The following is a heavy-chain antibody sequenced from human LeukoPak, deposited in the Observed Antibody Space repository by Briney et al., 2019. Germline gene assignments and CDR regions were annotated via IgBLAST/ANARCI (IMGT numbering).Heavy chain of an antibody. CDR3: VRHKDTYDIAAL. V-gene: IGHV4-59*08. CDR1: GDSISSYY. J-gene: IGHJ4*02. CDR2: IYYSGST. D-gene: IGHD6-13*01. Sequence: PSETLSLTCTACGDSISSYYWSWIRQPPGKGLEWIGYIYYSGSTNYNPSLKSRVSISVDTSKNQFSLNLISVTAADTAEYYCVRHKDTYDIAALWGQGTLVTVSS.